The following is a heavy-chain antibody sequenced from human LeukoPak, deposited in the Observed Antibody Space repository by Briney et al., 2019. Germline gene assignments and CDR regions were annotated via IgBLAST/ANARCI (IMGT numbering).Heavy chain of an antibody. CDR1: GFTFSSYA. CDR2: ISGSGNST. V-gene: IGHV3-23*01. CDR3: AREFRAAAGIYYFDY. J-gene: IGHJ4*02. D-gene: IGHD6-13*01. Sequence: GGSLRLSCAASGFTFSSYAMSWVRQAPGKGLEWVSTISGSGNSTYYSDSVKGRFTTSRDNSKNTLYLQMNSLRAEDTAVYYCAREFRAAAGIYYFDYWGQGTLVTVSS.